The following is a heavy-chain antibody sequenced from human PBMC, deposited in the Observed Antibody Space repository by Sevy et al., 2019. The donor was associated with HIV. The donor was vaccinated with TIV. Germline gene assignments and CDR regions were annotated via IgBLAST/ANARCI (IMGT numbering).Heavy chain of an antibody. Sequence: ASVKVSCKASGYTFTSYSIHWVRQAPGQGLEWMGIINPSGGSTTYAQMFQGRVTLTRDKSTSTVFLELSSLRSGDTAVYYCAIPGFSGYDGVDQWGQGTLVTVSS. V-gene: IGHV1-46*01. J-gene: IGHJ4*02. D-gene: IGHD5-12*01. CDR1: GYTFTSYS. CDR2: INPSGGST. CDR3: AIPGFSGYDGVDQ.